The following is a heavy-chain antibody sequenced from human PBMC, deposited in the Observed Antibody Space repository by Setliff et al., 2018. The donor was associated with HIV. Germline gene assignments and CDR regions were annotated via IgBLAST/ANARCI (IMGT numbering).Heavy chain of an antibody. J-gene: IGHJ4*02. CDR2: ISAYNGNT. CDR3: ARGPYCSGGSCYSSLDY. CDR1: AYTFTSYG. D-gene: IGHD2-15*01. Sequence: GASVKVSCKASAYTFTSYGISWVRQAPGQGLEWMGWISAYNGNTNYAQKLQGRVTMTTDTSTSTAYMELRSLRSDDTAVYYCARGPYCSGGSCYSSLDYWGQGTLVTVSS. V-gene: IGHV1-18*01.